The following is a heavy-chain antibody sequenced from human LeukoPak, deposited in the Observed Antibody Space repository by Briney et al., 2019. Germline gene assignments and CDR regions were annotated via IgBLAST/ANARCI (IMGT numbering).Heavy chain of an antibody. J-gene: IGHJ4*02. V-gene: IGHV1-69*13. Sequence: SVKVSCKASGGTFSSYAISWVRQAPGQGLEWMGGIIPIFGTANYAQKFQGRVTITADESTSTAYMELSSLRSEDTAVYYCAILYGSGSYYKSDYWGRGTLVTVSS. D-gene: IGHD3-10*01. CDR2: IIPIFGTA. CDR3: AILYGSGSYYKSDY. CDR1: GGTFSSYA.